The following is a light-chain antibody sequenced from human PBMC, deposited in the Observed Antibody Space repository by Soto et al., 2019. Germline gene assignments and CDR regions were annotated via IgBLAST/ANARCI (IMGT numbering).Light chain of an antibody. V-gene: IGKV1-5*03. Sequence: DIQMTQSPSTLSASVGDRVTITCRANQSISSWLAWYQQKSGQAPKLLIYKASSLESGLPSRFSGSGSGTESPLTSTILQPDDFATYYCQQYSSYWTFGQGTKVEVK. J-gene: IGKJ1*01. CDR2: KAS. CDR3: QQYSSYWT. CDR1: QSISSW.